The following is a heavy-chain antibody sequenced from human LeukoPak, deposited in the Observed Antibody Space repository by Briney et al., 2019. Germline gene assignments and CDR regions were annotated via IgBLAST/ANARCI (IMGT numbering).Heavy chain of an antibody. CDR3: ARVYGGSTPYFDY. Sequence: PSETLSLTCTVSGYSISSGYYWGWIRQPPGKGLEWIGSIYHSGSTYYNPSLKSRVTISVDTSKNQFSLKLSSVTAADTAVYYCARVYGGSTPYFDYWGQGTLVTVSS. CDR1: GYSISSGYY. J-gene: IGHJ4*02. V-gene: IGHV4-38-2*02. D-gene: IGHD1-26*01. CDR2: IYHSGST.